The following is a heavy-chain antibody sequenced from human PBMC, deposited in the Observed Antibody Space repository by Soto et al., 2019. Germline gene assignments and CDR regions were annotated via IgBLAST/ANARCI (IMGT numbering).Heavy chain of an antibody. CDR2: VNREGTST. CDR3: ERVGGGSGNYDY. J-gene: IGHJ4*02. D-gene: IGHD3-10*01. Sequence: GGSLRLSCAASGFTFNNFWMHWVRQVPGRGPEWVSRVNREGTSTTYADSVKGRFTISRDNAKNMLFLQMSSLRVEDAAVYYCERVGGGSGNYDYWGRGTQITVSS. CDR1: GFTFNNFW. V-gene: IGHV3-74*03.